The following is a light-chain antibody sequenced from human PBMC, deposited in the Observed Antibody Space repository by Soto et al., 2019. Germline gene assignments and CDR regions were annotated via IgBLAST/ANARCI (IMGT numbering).Light chain of an antibody. J-gene: IGLJ3*02. Sequence: QSVLTQPPSVSAAPGQKVTISCSGSSSNIGNTYVSWYQQLPGAAPKLLIYDDNKRPSGIPDRFSGSKSGTSATLGITGLQTGDEADYYCGTLDSSLSAWVFGGGTKLTVL. CDR3: GTLDSSLSAWV. V-gene: IGLV1-51*01. CDR1: SSNIGNTY. CDR2: DDN.